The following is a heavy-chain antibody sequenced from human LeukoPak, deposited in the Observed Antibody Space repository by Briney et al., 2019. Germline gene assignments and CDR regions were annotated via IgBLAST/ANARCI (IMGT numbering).Heavy chain of an antibody. CDR2: IYSGGST. CDR3: ARLDSIAARRRAYDAFDI. CDR1: GFTVSSNY. Sequence: GGSLRLSCAASGFTVSSNYMSWVHQAPGKGLEWVSVIYSGGSTYYADSVKGRFTISRDNSKNTLYLQMNSLRAEDTAVYYCARLDSIAARRRAYDAFDIWGQGTMVTVSS. J-gene: IGHJ3*02. D-gene: IGHD6-6*01. V-gene: IGHV3-53*01.